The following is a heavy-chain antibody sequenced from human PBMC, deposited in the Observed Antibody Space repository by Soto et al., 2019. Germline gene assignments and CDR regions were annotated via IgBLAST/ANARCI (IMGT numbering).Heavy chain of an antibody. CDR2: LYYSGGP. Sequence: ETLSLPCTVSGVSIRSYYCTWIRQPPCKGLEWIGYLYYSGGPNYNPSLKSRVTISIDTSKNQFSLKLSSVTAADTAVYYCVRRAVNYGYGYYIDFWGKGTTVTGSS. V-gene: IGHV4-59*01. J-gene: IGHJ6*03. D-gene: IGHD3-16*01. CDR1: GVSIRSYY. CDR3: VRRAVNYGYGYYIDF.